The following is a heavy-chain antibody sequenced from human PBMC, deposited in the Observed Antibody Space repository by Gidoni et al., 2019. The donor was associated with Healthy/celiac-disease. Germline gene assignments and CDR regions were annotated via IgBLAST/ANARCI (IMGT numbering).Heavy chain of an antibody. D-gene: IGHD1-26*01. V-gene: IGHV4-38-2*01. Sequence: QVQLQASGPGLVKPSETLSLTCAVSGYSISSGYYWGWIRQPPGKGLEWIGSIYHSGSTYYNPSLKSRVTISVDTSKNQFSLKLSSVTAADTAVYYCASEVGATGAFDYWGQGTLVTVSS. CDR3: ASEVGATGAFDY. J-gene: IGHJ4*02. CDR1: GYSISSGYY. CDR2: IYHSGST.